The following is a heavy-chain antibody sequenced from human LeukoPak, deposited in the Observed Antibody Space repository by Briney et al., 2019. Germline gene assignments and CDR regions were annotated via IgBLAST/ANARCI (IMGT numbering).Heavy chain of an antibody. D-gene: IGHD6-6*01. CDR3: ATSIAARRYYFDY. V-gene: IGHV3-9*01. Sequence: GRSLRLSCAASGFTFDDYAMHWVRQAPGKGLEWVSGISWNSGSIGYADSVKGRFTISRDNAKTSLYLQMNSLRAEDTAVYYCATSIAARRYYFDYWGQGTLVTVSS. CDR1: GFTFDDYA. CDR2: ISWNSGSI. J-gene: IGHJ4*02.